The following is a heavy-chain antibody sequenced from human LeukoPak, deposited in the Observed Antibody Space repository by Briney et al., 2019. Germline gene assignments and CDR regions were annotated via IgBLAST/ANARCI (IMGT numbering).Heavy chain of an antibody. CDR2: ISDNGRTK. J-gene: IGHJ4*02. CDR1: GHTFSDYH. V-gene: IGHV3-11*01. D-gene: IGHD3-3*01. Sequence: PGGSLRLSCAASGHTFSDYHMSWIRQAPGKGLEWVSHISDNGRTKYYANSVQGRFTVSRDNAKNSLYLQMNSLRADDTAVYYCATVHFGYFTFWGQGTLVPVSS. CDR3: ATVHFGYFTF.